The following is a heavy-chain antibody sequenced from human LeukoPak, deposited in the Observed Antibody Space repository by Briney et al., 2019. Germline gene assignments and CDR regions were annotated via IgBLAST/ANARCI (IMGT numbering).Heavy chain of an antibody. CDR2: INEDGSIT. CDR3: GRDLGGRSGL. D-gene: IGHD1-26*01. V-gene: IGHV3-74*01. Sequence: GGSLRLSCAVSGFTFRTYWMHWVRQVPGKGLMWVSRINEDGSITNYADSVTGRFRISRDNAENTLYLQMNSLRAEDTAVYYCGRDLGGRSGLWGQGTLVTVSS. CDR1: GFTFRTYW. J-gene: IGHJ4*02.